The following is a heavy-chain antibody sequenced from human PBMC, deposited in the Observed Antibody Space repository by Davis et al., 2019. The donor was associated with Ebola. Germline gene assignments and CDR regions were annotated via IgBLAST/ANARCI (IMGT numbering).Heavy chain of an antibody. CDR3: ARGRGHYESSGGDF. CDR2: MNPNSGNT. CDR1: GGTFSSYA. Sequence: ASVKVSCKASGGTFSSYAINWVRQATGQGLEWMGWMNPNSGNTGSAQKFQGRVTMTRDTSTRTVYMELSSLRSEDTAVYYCARGRGHYESSGGDFWGQGTLVTVSS. D-gene: IGHD3-22*01. V-gene: IGHV1-8*02. J-gene: IGHJ4*02.